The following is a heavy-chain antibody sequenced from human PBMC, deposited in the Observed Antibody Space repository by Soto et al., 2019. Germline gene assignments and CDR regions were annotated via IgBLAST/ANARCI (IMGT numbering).Heavy chain of an antibody. CDR2: INHSGST. CDR1: GWSFSRYY. CDR3: ATLVVVVPAGNGGNKPGGEIDY. V-gene: IGHV4-34*01. J-gene: IGHJ4*02. Sequence: AETLSLTCAVYGWSFSRYYWNWIRQPPGKGLEWIGEINHSGSTNYNPALKSRVTISVGTSKNQFSLKLSSVTAADRDVYYCATLVVVVPAGNGGNKPGGEIDYWGQGTLVTVSS. D-gene: IGHD2-2*01.